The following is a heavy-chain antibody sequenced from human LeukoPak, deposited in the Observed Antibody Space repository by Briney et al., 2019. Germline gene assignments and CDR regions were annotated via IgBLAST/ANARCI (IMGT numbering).Heavy chain of an antibody. V-gene: IGHV4-34*01. CDR2: INHSGST. CDR1: GFTFDDYG. CDR3: ARGTGNWRWVTFTGYFQH. J-gene: IGHJ1*01. Sequence: GSLRLSCAASGFTFDDYGMSWVRQAPGKGLEWIGEINHSGSTNYNPSLKSRVTISVDTSKNQFSLKLSSVTAADTAVYYCARGTGNWRWVTFTGYFQHWGQGTLVTVSS. D-gene: IGHD1-1*01.